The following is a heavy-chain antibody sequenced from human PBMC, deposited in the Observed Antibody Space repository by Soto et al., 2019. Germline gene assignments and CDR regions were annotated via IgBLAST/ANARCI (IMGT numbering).Heavy chain of an antibody. D-gene: IGHD1-7*01. CDR3: DKYNWNYDTPEGSFAY. V-gene: IGHV4-30-4*01. CDR2: IYYSGST. J-gene: IGHJ4*02. Sequence: SETLSLTCTVSGGSISSGDYYWSWIRQPPGKGLEWIGYIYYSGSTYYNTSLKSRVTISVDTSKNQFSLKLSSVTAADTAVYYCDKYNWNYDTPEGSFAYWGQGTRCTVSS. CDR1: GGSISSGDYY.